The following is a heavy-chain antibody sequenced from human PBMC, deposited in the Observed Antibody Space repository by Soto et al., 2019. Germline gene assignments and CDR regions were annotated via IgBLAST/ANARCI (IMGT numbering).Heavy chain of an antibody. CDR1: GGTFRNSA. V-gene: IGHV1-69*12. Sequence: QVQLEQSGAEVKKPGSSVKVSCKASGGTFRNSAISWVRQAPGQGLEWMGGIMPIFRTPDYAQKCQGRVTITADESTNTAYMELSGLRSDDTAVYYCARDNDRPQLGGNYYYILDVWGHGTTVTVSS. J-gene: IGHJ6*02. CDR2: IMPIFRTP. D-gene: IGHD1-1*01. CDR3: ARDNDRPQLGGNYYYILDV.